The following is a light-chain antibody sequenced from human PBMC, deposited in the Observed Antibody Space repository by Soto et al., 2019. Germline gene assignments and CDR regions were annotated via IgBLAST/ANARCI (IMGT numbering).Light chain of an antibody. CDR3: QSYDSSLSGHVV. Sequence: QSVLTQPPSVSAAPGQKVTISCSGSSSNIGNNYVSWYQQLPGTAPKLLIYYNDNRPSGVPDRFSGSKSGTSASLAITGLQADDEADYYCQSYDSSLSGHVVFGGGTRLTVL. J-gene: IGLJ2*01. V-gene: IGLV1-40*01. CDR1: SSNIGNNY. CDR2: YND.